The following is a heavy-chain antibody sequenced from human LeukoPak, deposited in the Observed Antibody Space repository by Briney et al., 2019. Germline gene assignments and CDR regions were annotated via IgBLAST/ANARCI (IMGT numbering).Heavy chain of an antibody. V-gene: IGHV3-30*02. J-gene: IGHJ4*02. CDR3: AKRACSITSCYPYYFDN. CDR1: GFTFSSYG. D-gene: IGHD2-2*01. CDR2: IRYDGSKK. Sequence: PWGSLRLSCAASGFTFSSYGMHWVRQAPGKGLEWVAFIRYDGSKKYYADSVKGRFTISRDNSKNTLSLQMNSLRAEDTAVYYCAKRACSITSCYPYYFDNWGQGTLVTVSS.